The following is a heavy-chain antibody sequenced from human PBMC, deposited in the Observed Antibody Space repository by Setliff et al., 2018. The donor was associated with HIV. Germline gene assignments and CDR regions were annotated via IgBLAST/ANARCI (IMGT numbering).Heavy chain of an antibody. Sequence: PSETLSLTCTVSGQFISDGYYWGWIRQPPGKGLEWIGSVYHTGTTYYNPSLKSRVTLSLDTSKNQFSLELTSVTAADTAVYYCARHDCGGDCSINWFDPWGQGTLVTVSS. CDR1: GQFISDGYY. V-gene: IGHV4-38-2*02. CDR3: ARHDCGGDCSINWFDP. D-gene: IGHD2-21*02. CDR2: VYHTGTT. J-gene: IGHJ5*02.